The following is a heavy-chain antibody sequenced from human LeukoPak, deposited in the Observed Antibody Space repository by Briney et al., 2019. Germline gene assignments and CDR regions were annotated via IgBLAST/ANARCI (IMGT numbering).Heavy chain of an antibody. CDR3: ARFGYVAAVDV. CDR2: INPAGSET. J-gene: IGHJ4*02. V-gene: IGHV3-7*01. CDR1: GFSFSAYW. D-gene: IGHD2-15*01. Sequence: GGSLRLSCAASGFSFSAYWMTWVRQAPGTGLEWVANINPAGSETYYVDPAKGRFSISRDNAKNLVYLQMNSLRAEDTAVYHCARFGYVAAVDVWGQGTSVTVSS.